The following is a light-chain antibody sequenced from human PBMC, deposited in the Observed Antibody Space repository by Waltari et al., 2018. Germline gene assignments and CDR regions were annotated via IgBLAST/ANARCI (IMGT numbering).Light chain of an antibody. J-gene: IGKJ4*01. CDR3: QQRNNWPLS. CDR2: KAS. Sequence: DIQMTQSPSTLSASVGDRVTITCRASQSISDWLAWYQQKPGKAPKFLIYKASTLESGVPSRFSGSGSGTEFTLTISSLEPEDFAVYYCQQRNNWPLSFGGGTKVEIK. CDR1: QSISDW. V-gene: IGKV1-5*03.